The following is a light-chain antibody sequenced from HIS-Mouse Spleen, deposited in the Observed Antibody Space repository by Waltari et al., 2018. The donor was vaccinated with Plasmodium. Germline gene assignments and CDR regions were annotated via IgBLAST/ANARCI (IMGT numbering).Light chain of an antibody. CDR3: QQYNNWSFT. V-gene: IGKV3-15*01. CDR1: QSVSSN. CDR2: GAS. J-gene: IGKJ3*01. Sequence: IVMPQSPATLSFSPGKATPPSCRASQSVSSNSAWYQQKPGQAPRLLIYGASTRATGIPARFSGSGSGTEFTLTISSLQSEDFAVYYCQQYNNWSFTFGPGTKVDIK.